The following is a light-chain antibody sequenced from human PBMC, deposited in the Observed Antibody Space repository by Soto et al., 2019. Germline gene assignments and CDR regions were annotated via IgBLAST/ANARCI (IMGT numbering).Light chain of an antibody. CDR3: QQYNNWKYT. CDR2: GAS. J-gene: IGKJ2*01. Sequence: EIVMTQSPATLSVSPGERATLSCRASQSVSSNVAWYQQKPGQAPRLLIYGASTRATAIPARFSGSGSGTEFTLTISSLQSEDFAVYYCQQYNNWKYTFGQGTKLEIK. V-gene: IGKV3-15*01. CDR1: QSVSSN.